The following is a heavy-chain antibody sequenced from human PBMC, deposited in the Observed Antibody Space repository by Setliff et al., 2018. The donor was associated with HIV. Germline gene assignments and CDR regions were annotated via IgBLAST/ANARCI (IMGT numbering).Heavy chain of an antibody. CDR1: GDSMTSGSYY. CDR2: VTVNGAT. CDR3: SRGPPFDR. V-gene: IGHV4-61*02. J-gene: IGHJ2*01. Sequence: SETLSLTCTVSGDSMTSGSYYWTWIRQPVGKRLEWIGRVTVNGATEYNPSLQSRVTISVDTSENQFSLKVTPVTAADTATYYCSRGPPFDRWGRGTLVTVSS.